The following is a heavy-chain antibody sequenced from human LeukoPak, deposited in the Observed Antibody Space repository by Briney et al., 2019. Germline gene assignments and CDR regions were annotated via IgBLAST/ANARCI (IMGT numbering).Heavy chain of an antibody. CDR3: AREIAVAGTIDY. V-gene: IGHV4-59*01. CDR1: GGSFSGYY. D-gene: IGHD6-19*01. Sequence: SETLSLTCAVYGGSFSGYYWSWIRQPPGKGLEWIGYIYYSGSTNYNPSLKSRVTISVDTSKNQFSLKLSSVTAADTAVYYCAREIAVAGTIDYWGQGTLVTVSS. CDR2: IYYSGST. J-gene: IGHJ4*02.